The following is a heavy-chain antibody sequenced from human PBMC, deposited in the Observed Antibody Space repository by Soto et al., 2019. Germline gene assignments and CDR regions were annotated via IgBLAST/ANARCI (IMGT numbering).Heavy chain of an antibody. CDR1: GDSISSSNYF. CDR3: ARHDGVCSGGSCYSEWFDP. CDR2: IFYSGST. V-gene: IGHV4-39*01. Sequence: SETLSLTCTVSGDSISSSNYFWGWIRQPPGKGLEWIGTIFYSGSTYYNPSLKSRVTISVDTSKNQFSLKLSSVTAADTAVYYCARHDGVCSGGSCYSEWFDPWGQGTLVTVSS. D-gene: IGHD2-15*01. J-gene: IGHJ5*02.